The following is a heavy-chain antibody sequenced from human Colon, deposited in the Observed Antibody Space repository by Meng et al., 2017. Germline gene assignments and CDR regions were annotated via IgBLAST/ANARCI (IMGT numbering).Heavy chain of an antibody. D-gene: IGHD2-2*01. CDR2: MNPNNGNT. CDR3: ARTAMLDS. CDR1: GYTFTSSD. J-gene: IGHJ5*01. V-gene: IGHV1-8*01. Sequence: QVQRVQPGAEVRKPGASVKVTCKASGYTFTSSDINWVRQATGRGLEWLGWMNPNNGNTGSAQKFQGRVSMTRDTSIGTAYMELSGLTSEDTAVYYCARTAMLDSWGQGTLVTVSS.